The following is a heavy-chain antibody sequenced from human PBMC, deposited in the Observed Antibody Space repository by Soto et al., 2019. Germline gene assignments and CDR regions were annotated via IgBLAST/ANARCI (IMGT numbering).Heavy chain of an antibody. J-gene: IGHJ5*02. V-gene: IGHV3-23*01. D-gene: IGHD2-2*01. Sequence: GSLRLSCAASGFTFSSYAMSWVRQAPGKGLEWVSAISGSGGSTYYADSVKGRFTISRDNSKNTLYLQMNSLRAEDTAVYYCAKDWPLVVPAALRFDPWGQGTLVTVSS. CDR3: AKDWPLVVPAALRFDP. CDR1: GFTFSSYA. CDR2: ISGSGGST.